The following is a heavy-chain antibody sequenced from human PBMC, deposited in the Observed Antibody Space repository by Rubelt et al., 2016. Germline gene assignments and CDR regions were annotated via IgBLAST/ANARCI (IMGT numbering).Heavy chain of an antibody. J-gene: IGHJ4*02. CDR2: VFYSGDT. D-gene: IGHD2-2*01. CDR1: GDSISGSNNY. Sequence: QPQLQESGPGLVKPSETLSLTCSVSGDSISGSNNYWAWIRQPPEKGLEWIGSVFYSGDTYYNPSLKSRVTMSLDTSRNNFSRRLTSVTAADTAVYFGARHGPKYQMFYFENWGQGTLVTVSS. V-gene: IGHV4-39*01. CDR3: ARHGPKYQMFYFEN.